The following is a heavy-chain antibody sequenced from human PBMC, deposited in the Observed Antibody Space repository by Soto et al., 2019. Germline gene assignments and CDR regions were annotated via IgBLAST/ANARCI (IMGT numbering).Heavy chain of an antibody. CDR1: GFTFSSYG. V-gene: IGHV3-33*01. D-gene: IGHD5-12*01. Sequence: QVQLVESGGGVVQPGRSLRLSCAASGFTFSSYGMHWVRQAPGKGLEWVAVIWYDGSNKYYADSVKGRFTISRDNSKNXLYLQMNSLRAEDTAVYYCARECSGYPNPDGQFDPWGQGTLVTVSS. J-gene: IGHJ5*02. CDR3: ARECSGYPNPDGQFDP. CDR2: IWYDGSNK.